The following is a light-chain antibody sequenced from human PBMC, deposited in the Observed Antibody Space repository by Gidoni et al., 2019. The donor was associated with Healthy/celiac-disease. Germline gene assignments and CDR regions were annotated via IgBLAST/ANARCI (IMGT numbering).Light chain of an antibody. CDR1: SSDVGSYNL. J-gene: IGLJ1*01. V-gene: IGLV2-23*02. CDR3: CSYAGSSSYV. CDR2: EVS. Sequence: QSALTQPASVSGSPVQSITISCTGTSSDVGSYNLVSWYQQHPGKAPKRMIYEVSKRPSGVSNRFSGSKSGNTASLTISGLQAEDEADYYCCSYAGSSSYVFGTGTKVTVL.